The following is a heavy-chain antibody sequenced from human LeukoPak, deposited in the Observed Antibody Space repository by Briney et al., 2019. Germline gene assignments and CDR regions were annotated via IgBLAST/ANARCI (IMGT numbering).Heavy chain of an antibody. V-gene: IGHV4-31*03. Sequence: SQTLSLTCTVSGGSISSGAHYWSWIRHHPGKGLEWIGYIHYSGSTYYNPSLKSRVTISVDTSENQFSLKLSSVTAADTAVYYCATEVVGATNYWGQGTMVTVSS. CDR3: ATEVVGATNY. CDR1: GGSISSGAHY. D-gene: IGHD1-26*01. J-gene: IGHJ4*02. CDR2: IHYSGST.